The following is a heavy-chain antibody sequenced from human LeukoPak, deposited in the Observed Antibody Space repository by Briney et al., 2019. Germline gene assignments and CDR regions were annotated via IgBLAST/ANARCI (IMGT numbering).Heavy chain of an antibody. J-gene: IGHJ3*02. CDR3: TTGGADTGRFDI. CDR2: ITTKSEDGTI. CDR1: GYTFSNAC. Sequence: GRSLRLSCAASGYTFSNACTRWIRQAPGERLEWVGLITTKSEDGTINYAAPVRGRFTISRDDSKNTLYLQMDSLKAEDTGVYYCTTGGADTGRFDIWGQGTMVTVSS. D-gene: IGHD1-1*01. V-gene: IGHV3-15*01.